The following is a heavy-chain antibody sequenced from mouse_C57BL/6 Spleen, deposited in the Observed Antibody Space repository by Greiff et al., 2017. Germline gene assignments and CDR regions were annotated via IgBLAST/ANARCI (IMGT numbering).Heavy chain of an antibody. J-gene: IGHJ2*01. CDR1: GYTFTSYW. CDR2: IDPSDSDT. D-gene: IGHD2-12*01. V-gene: IGHV1-50*01. Sequence: QVQLQQPGAELVKPGASVKLSCKASGYTFTSYWMQWVKQRTGQGLEWIGEIDPSDSDTNYNQKFKGKATLTVDTSSSPAYMQLSSLTSESAAGYYCANTRGSDYGGQGTTLTVAS. CDR3: ANTRGSDY.